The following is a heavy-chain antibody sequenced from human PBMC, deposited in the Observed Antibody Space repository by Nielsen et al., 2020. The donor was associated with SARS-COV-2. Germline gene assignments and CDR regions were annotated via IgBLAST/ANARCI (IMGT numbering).Heavy chain of an antibody. V-gene: IGHV4-59*01. J-gene: IGHJ3*02. Sequence: SETLSLTCTVSGGSLSSYSWRWIRQPPGKGLEWIGYIYYSGSTNYNPSPKSRVTISVDTSKNQFSLKLSSVTAADTAVYYCASGIVVAFDAFDIWGQGTMVTVSS. CDR3: ASGIVVAFDAFDI. CDR2: IYYSGST. D-gene: IGHD2-2*01. CDR1: GGSLSSYS.